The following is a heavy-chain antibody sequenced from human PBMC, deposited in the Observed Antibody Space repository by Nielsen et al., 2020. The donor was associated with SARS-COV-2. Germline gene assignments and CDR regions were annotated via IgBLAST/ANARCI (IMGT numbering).Heavy chain of an antibody. J-gene: IGHJ5*01. CDR2: TSHDENNK. CDR1: GFTFSNYA. Sequence: GESLKISCAASGFTFSNYAMHWVRQAPGKGLEWVAVTSHDENNKYYADSVQGRFTISRDNSQNTLFLQMNSLRAEDTAAYYCARDGSGLDSWGQGTLVTVST. D-gene: IGHD1-26*01. V-gene: IGHV3-30-3*01. CDR3: ARDGSGLDS.